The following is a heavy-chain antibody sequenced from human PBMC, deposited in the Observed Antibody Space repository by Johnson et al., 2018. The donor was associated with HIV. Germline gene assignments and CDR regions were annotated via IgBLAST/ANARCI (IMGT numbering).Heavy chain of an antibody. V-gene: IGHV3-30*04. J-gene: IGHJ3*02. CDR3: ARVRRKNWNLGDPFDI. CDR1: GFTFRSYA. D-gene: IGHD1-7*01. Sequence: QVQLVESGGGVVQPGMSLRLSCAASGFTFRSYAMHWVRQAPGKGLEWVADISYDGTNKYYADSVKGRFTISRDNSKNTLSLQMNSPRVEDTGVYFCARVRRKNWNLGDPFDIWGQGTMVTVSS. CDR2: ISYDGTNK.